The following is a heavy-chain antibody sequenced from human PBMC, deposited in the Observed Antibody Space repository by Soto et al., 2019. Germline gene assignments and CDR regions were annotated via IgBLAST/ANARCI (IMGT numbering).Heavy chain of an antibody. CDR1: GYSFTNYW. V-gene: IGHV5-51*01. CDR2: IYPGDSDT. J-gene: IGHJ4*02. Sequence: GESLKISCKGSGYSFTNYWIAWVRQMPGKGLEWMGIIYPGDSDTRYSPSFRGQVTISADKSISTAYLQWSSLRASDTAMYYCVTHFAMAGHQLYIDYWGQGTLGTVSS. D-gene: IGHD6-19*01. CDR3: VTHFAMAGHQLYIDY.